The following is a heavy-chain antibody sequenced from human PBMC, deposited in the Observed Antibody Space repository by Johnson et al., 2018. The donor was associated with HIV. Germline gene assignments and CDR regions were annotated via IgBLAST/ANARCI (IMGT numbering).Heavy chain of an antibody. CDR1: GFTLSRYD. CDR2: IGTAGDT. D-gene: IGHD6-19*01. CDR3: AKAGAVAGPGIDAFDI. J-gene: IGHJ3*02. V-gene: IGHV3-13*01. Sequence: VQLVESGGGLVQPGGSLRLSCAASGFTLSRYDMHWVRQATGKGLEWVSAIGTAGDTYYPGSVKGRFTISRDNSKNTLYLQMNSLRAEDTAVYYCAKAGAVAGPGIDAFDIWGQGTMVTVSS.